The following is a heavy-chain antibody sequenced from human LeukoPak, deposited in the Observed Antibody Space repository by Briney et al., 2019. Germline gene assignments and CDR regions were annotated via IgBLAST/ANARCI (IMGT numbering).Heavy chain of an antibody. D-gene: IGHD3-22*01. Sequence: GGSLRLSCAASGFTVSSNYMTWVRQAPGKGLQWVSMIYSGGDTYYVDSVKGRFTISRDNSKNTLYLQMNSLRAEDTAVYYCARERGHYYDSSGYLNWGQGTLVTVSS. CDR2: IYSGGDT. V-gene: IGHV3-53*05. J-gene: IGHJ4*02. CDR3: ARERGHYYDSSGYLN. CDR1: GFTVSSNY.